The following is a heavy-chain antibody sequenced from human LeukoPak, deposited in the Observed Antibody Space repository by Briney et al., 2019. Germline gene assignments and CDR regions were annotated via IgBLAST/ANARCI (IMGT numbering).Heavy chain of an antibody. CDR3: ARDPPPKVGPGGSAAAGSDAFDI. CDR1: GFTFSSYA. J-gene: IGHJ3*02. Sequence: PGGSLRLSCTASGFTFSSYAMNWVRQAPGKGLEWVSGIGAGGTFTYYADSVKGRFTISRDNSKNTLYLQMNSLRAEDTAVYYCARDPPPKVGPGGSAAAGSDAFDIWGQGTMVTVSS. D-gene: IGHD6-13*01. CDR2: IGAGGTFT. V-gene: IGHV3-23*01.